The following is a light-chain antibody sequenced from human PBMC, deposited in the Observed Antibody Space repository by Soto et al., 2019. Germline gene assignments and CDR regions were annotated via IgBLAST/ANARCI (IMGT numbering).Light chain of an antibody. J-gene: IGKJ1*01. V-gene: IGKV3-11*01. Sequence: EIVLTQSPATLSLSPGDRAALSCKASQSVHNFLAWYQQKPGQAPRLLIYGASTRAAGIPARFSGSGSGTDFTLTISSLEPEDFAVYYCQQLTDWPPQWTFGQGTKVDIK. CDR1: QSVHNF. CDR2: GAS. CDR3: QQLTDWPPQWT.